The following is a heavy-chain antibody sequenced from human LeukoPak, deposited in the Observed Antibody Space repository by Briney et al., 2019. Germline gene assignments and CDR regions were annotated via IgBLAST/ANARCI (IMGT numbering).Heavy chain of an antibody. V-gene: IGHV1-18*01. J-gene: IGHJ4*02. CDR3: ARDHSNWNYAPDF. CDR1: GYTFTRYG. CDR2: ISASNGNT. Sequence: ASVRVSCKASGYTFTRYGISWVRQAPGQGLQWLGWISASNGNTNYAQKFRDRVTMSTDTSTGTAYLDVRSLASDDTAVYYCARDHSNWNYAPDFWGQGTLVIVSS. D-gene: IGHD1-7*01.